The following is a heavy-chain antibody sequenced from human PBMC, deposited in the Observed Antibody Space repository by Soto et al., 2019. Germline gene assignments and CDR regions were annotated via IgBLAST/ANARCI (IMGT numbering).Heavy chain of an antibody. Sequence: SETLSLTCTVAGGSISSYYWSWIRPPPGKGLEWIGYIYYSGSTNYNPSLKSRVTISVDTSKNQFSLKLSSVTAADTAVYYCARESLYGGNGHFDYWGQGTLVTVS. V-gene: IGHV4-59*12. CDR1: GGSISSYY. CDR2: IYYSGST. D-gene: IGHD4-17*01. CDR3: ARESLYGGNGHFDY. J-gene: IGHJ4*02.